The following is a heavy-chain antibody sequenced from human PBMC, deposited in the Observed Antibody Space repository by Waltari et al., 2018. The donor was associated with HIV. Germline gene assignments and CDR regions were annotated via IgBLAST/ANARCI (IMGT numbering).Heavy chain of an antibody. J-gene: IGHJ4*02. Sequence: EVQLLRSVGGWVKPGVSIRLSCRVSGSHLTNAYRSWVRQAPGKGLEWIGRIKDKTDGGTTDYAAPVKGRFTISRDDPERTVYLQMNSLRTEETAIYYCTTGLVGRHGYRSLFDYWGQG. V-gene: IGHV3-15*01. CDR1: GSHLTNAY. D-gene: IGHD1-26*01. CDR2: IKDKTDGGTT. CDR3: TTGLVGRHGYRSLFDY.